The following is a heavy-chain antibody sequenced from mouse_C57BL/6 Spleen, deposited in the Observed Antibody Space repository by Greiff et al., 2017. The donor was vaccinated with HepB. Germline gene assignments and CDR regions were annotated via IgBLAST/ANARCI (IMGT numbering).Heavy chain of an antibody. Sequence: EVMLVESGGGLVQSGRSLRLSCATSGFTFSDFYMEWVRQAPGKGLEWIAASRNKANDYTTEYSASVKGRFIVSRDTSQSILYLQMNALRAEDTAIDYCARDLYGSSSFAYWGQGTLVTVSA. D-gene: IGHD1-1*01. CDR2: SRNKANDYTT. CDR3: ARDLYGSSSFAY. J-gene: IGHJ3*01. CDR1: GFTFSDFY. V-gene: IGHV7-1*01.